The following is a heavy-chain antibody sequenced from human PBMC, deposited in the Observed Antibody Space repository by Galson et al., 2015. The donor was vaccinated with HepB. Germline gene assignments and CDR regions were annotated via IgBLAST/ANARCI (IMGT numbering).Heavy chain of an antibody. CDR1: GDSINTDSFY. CDR2: IYYNGIT. Sequence: LSLTCTVSGDSINTDSFYWGWIRQPPGKGLEWIGTIYYNGITYYNPSLVSRVSISIDTPKNQFSLKLRSVTASDTALYYCARHGGSTWYYFDQWGQGTLVTVTS. J-gene: IGHJ4*02. CDR3: ARHGGSTWYYFDQ. D-gene: IGHD6-13*01. V-gene: IGHV4-39*01.